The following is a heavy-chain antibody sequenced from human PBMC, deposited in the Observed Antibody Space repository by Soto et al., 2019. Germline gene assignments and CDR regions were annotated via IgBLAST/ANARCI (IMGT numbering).Heavy chain of an antibody. CDR3: ARRGSSSISFDY. Sequence: GPTLVNPTQTLTLTCTFSGFSLSTSGVGVGWIRQPPGKALEWLALIYWDDDERYSPSLKSRLAITKDTSKKQVVLTLTNMEPVDTATYYCARRGSSSISFDYWGQGTLVTVSS. D-gene: IGHD6-13*01. CDR2: IYWDDDE. CDR1: GFSLSTSGVG. J-gene: IGHJ4*02. V-gene: IGHV2-5*02.